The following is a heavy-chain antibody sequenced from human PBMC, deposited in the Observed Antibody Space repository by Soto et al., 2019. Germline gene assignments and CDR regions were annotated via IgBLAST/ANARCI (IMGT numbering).Heavy chain of an antibody. Sequence: PGESLKISCKGSGYSFTNYWSGWVRQMPGKGLEWMGIIYPGDSDTRYSPSFQGQVTISADKSISTAYLQWSSLKASDTAMYYCARHEPGITGTTALDYWGQGTLVTVSS. D-gene: IGHD1-7*01. CDR3: ARHEPGITGTTALDY. CDR2: IYPGDSDT. CDR1: GYSFTNYW. J-gene: IGHJ4*02. V-gene: IGHV5-51*01.